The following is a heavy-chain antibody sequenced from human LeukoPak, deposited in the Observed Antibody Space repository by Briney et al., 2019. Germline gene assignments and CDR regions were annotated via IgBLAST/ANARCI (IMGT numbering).Heavy chain of an antibody. V-gene: IGHV3-21*01. Sequence: GGSLRLSCAASGFTFSSYSMNWVRQAPGKGLEWVSSISSSSSYIYYADSVKGRFTISRDNAKNSLYLQMNSLRAEDTAVYYCVRDRRGDGYNYFYYYYGMDVWGQGTTVTVSS. J-gene: IGHJ6*02. CDR1: GFTFSSYS. CDR2: ISSSSSYI. CDR3: VRDRRGDGYNYFYYYYGMDV. D-gene: IGHD5-24*01.